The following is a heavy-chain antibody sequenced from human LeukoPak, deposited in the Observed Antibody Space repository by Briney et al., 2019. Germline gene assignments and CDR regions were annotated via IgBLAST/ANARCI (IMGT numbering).Heavy chain of an antibody. D-gene: IGHD3-3*01. CDR1: GFTFGSYA. CDR3: ARDFGSGYSFVDY. J-gene: IGHJ4*02. V-gene: IGHV3-23*01. Sequence: GGSLRLSCAASGFTFGSYAMNWVRQAPGKGLEWVSTISSSGVGTYYADSVKGRFTISRDNTKNTLYLQMNSLRAEDTAVYYCARDFGSGYSFVDYWGQGTLVTVSS. CDR2: ISSSGVGT.